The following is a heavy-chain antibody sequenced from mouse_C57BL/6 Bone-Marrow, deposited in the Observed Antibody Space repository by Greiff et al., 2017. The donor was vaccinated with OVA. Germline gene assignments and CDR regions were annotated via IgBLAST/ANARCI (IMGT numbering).Heavy chain of an antibody. CDR2: IDPNSGGT. Sequence: QVQLKQPGAELVKPGASVKLSCEASGYTFTSYWMHWVKQRPGRGLEWIGRIDPNSGGTKYNEKFKSKATLTVDKPSSTAYMQLSSLTSEDSAVYYCASPLGRDYYAMDYWGQGTSVTVSS. J-gene: IGHJ4*01. V-gene: IGHV1-72*01. CDR3: ASPLGRDYYAMDY. CDR1: GYTFTSYW. D-gene: IGHD4-1*01.